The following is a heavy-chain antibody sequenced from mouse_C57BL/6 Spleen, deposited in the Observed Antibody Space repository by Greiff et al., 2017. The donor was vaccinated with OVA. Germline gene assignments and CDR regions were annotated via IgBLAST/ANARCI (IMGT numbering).Heavy chain of an antibody. CDR3: ARNSLSYDYDGAWFAY. Sequence: VQLQQSGPGLVQPSQSLSITCTVSGFSLTSYGVHWVRQSPGKGLEWLGVIWSGGSTDYNAAFISRLSISKDNSKSQVFFKMNSLQADDTAIYYCARNSLSYDYDGAWFAYWGQGTLVTVSA. J-gene: IGHJ3*01. D-gene: IGHD2-4*01. V-gene: IGHV2-2*01. CDR1: GFSLTSYG. CDR2: IWSGGST.